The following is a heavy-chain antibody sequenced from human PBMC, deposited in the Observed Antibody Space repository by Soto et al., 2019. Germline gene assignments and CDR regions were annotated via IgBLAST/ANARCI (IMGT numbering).Heavy chain of an antibody. J-gene: IGHJ5*02. Sequence: LSLTCTVSGGSISSGGYYWSWIRQHPGKGLEWIGYIYYSGSTYYNPSLKSRVTISVDTSKNQFSLKLSSVTAADTAVYYCARQDFWSGYNWFDPWGQGTLVTVSS. CDR3: ARQDFWSGYNWFDP. CDR2: IYYSGST. D-gene: IGHD3-3*01. CDR1: GGSISSGGYY. V-gene: IGHV4-31*03.